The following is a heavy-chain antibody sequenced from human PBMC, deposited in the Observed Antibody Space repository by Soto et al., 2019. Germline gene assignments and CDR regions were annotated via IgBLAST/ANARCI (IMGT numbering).Heavy chain of an antibody. Sequence: EVQLVESGGGLVQPGGSLRLSCAASGFTFSGYWMHWVRQAPGKGLVWVSRIDGDGSRTNYADSVKGRFTISRDNAKNTLYLQMNSLRAEDTAVYYCARELAGYNDYWGQGTLVTVSS. CDR1: GFTFSGYW. J-gene: IGHJ4*02. V-gene: IGHV3-74*01. D-gene: IGHD1-1*01. CDR2: IDGDGSRT. CDR3: ARELAGYNDY.